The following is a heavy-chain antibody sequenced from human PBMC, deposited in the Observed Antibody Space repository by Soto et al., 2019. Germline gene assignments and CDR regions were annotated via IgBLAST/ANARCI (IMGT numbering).Heavy chain of an antibody. J-gene: IGHJ4*02. V-gene: IGHV3-21*06. CDR2: ISSTTNYI. CDR3: ARESEDLTSNFDY. Sequence: GSLRLSCAASGFTFTRYSMNWVRQAPGKGLEWVSSISSTTNYIYYGDSMKGRFTISRDNAKNSLYLEMNSLRAEDTAVYYCARESEDLTSNFDYWRQGTLVTVSS. CDR1: GFTFTRYS.